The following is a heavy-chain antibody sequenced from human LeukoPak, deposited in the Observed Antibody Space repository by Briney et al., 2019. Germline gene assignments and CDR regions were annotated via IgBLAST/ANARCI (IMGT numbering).Heavy chain of an antibody. CDR3: ARDRYDFWSGHIHRTIRHWFDP. Sequence: ASVKVSCKASGYTFTGYYMHWVRQAPGQGLEWMGWINPNSGGTNYAQKFQGRVTTTRDTSISTAYMELSRLRSDDTAVYYCARDRYDFWSGHIHRTIRHWFDPWGQGTLVTVSS. J-gene: IGHJ5*02. V-gene: IGHV1-2*02. CDR2: INPNSGGT. D-gene: IGHD3-3*01. CDR1: GYTFTGYY.